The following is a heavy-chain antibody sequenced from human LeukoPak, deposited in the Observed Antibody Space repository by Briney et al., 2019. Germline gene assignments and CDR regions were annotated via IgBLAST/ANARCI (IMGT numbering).Heavy chain of an antibody. V-gene: IGHV3-23*01. CDR1: GFTFGSYA. Sequence: GGSLRLSCAASGFTFGSYAMSWVRQAPGKGLDWVSTISGSGYSTYYADSVKGRFTISRDSSKNTLYLQMNSLRPEDTAIYYCARRNAMDVWGQGTTVIVFS. CDR3: ARRNAMDV. J-gene: IGHJ6*02. CDR2: ISGSGYST.